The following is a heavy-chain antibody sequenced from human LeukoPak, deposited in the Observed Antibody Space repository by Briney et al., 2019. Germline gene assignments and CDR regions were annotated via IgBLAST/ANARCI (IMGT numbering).Heavy chain of an antibody. CDR2: VLHDGSNE. CDR1: GFTFSTYA. J-gene: IGHJ4*02. D-gene: IGHD6-13*01. V-gene: IGHV3-30-3*02. Sequence: GGSLRLSCAASGFTFSTYAMHWVRQAPGKGLEWMAVVLHDGSNEYYADSVKGRFTIPRDNSKNTLHLQMNSLRAEDTAIYYCAKSRAAAFDSWGQGTLVSVSS. CDR3: AKSRAAAFDS.